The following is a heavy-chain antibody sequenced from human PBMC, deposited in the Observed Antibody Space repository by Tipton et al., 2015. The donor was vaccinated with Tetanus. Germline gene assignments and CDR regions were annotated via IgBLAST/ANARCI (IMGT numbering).Heavy chain of an antibody. CDR2: IYFEGST. D-gene: IGHD5-24*01. J-gene: IGHJ5*02. V-gene: IGHV4-39*02. CDR3: ARHLYGYWFDP. CDR1: GASISDKKYC. Sequence: TLSLTCTVSGASISDKKYCWGWIRQAPGKGLEWIASIYFEGSTYHSPSLKSRLTIEVDTSQNLFSLKLTSVTAADTAVYYCARHLYGYWFDPWGQGALVTASS.